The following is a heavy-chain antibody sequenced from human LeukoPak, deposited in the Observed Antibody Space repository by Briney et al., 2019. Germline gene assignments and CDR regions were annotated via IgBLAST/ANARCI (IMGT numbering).Heavy chain of an antibody. CDR1: GYSFTGHY. J-gene: IGHJ4*02. V-gene: IGHV1-2*02. Sequence: GASVKVSCKASGYSFTGHYMHWVRQAPGQGLEWMGWINPKSGGTNYAQKFQGRVTMTRDTSTGTVYMELSRLRSDDTAVHYCARTLYIAAAPGGFDYWGQGTLVTVSS. CDR3: ARTLYIAAAPGGFDY. CDR2: INPKSGGT. D-gene: IGHD6-13*01.